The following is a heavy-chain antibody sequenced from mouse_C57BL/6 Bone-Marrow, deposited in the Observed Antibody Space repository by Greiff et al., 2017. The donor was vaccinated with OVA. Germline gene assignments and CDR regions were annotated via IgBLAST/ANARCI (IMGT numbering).Heavy chain of an antibody. V-gene: IGHV14-4*01. Sequence: EVKLVESGAELVRPGASVKLSCTASGFNIKDDYMHWVKQRPEQGLEWIGWIDPENGDTEYASKFQGKATITADTSSNTAYLQLSSLTSEDTAVYYCTTSRIYDGYYRFAYWGQGTLVTVSA. CDR3: TTSRIYDGYYRFAY. CDR2: IDPENGDT. CDR1: GFNIKDDY. J-gene: IGHJ3*01. D-gene: IGHD2-3*01.